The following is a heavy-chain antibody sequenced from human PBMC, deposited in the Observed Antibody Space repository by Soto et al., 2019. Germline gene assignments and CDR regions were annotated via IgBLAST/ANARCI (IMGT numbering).Heavy chain of an antibody. CDR2: IYNSGST. V-gene: IGHV4-61*03. D-gene: IGHD2-15*01. J-gene: IGHJ5*02. CDR3: GRPQAPGYFPFDP. Sequence: QVQLEESGPGLVKTSETLSLTCSVSGGSVTRINYYWSWIRQPPGKGLEWIGYIYNSGSTIYNPALKGRVGNSVDTPKNHLPLGPDPVAAGDTAVDFCGRPQAPGYFPFDPWGQGTLVTVSS. CDR1: GGSVTRINYY.